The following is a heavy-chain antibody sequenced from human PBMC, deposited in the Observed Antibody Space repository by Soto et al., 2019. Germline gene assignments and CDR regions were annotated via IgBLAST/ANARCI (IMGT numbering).Heavy chain of an antibody. Sequence: GASVKVSCKASGYTLTDNYMHWVREAPGQGLEWMGWINPSGGTNYAQKFQGRVTMTRDTSISTAYMELSSLRSDDTAVYYCARGRYSSSGRLRWDNAFDIWGQGTLVTVSS. CDR3: ARGRYSSSGRLRWDNAFDI. CDR1: GYTLTDNY. CDR2: INPSGGT. J-gene: IGHJ3*02. V-gene: IGHV1-2*02. D-gene: IGHD6-6*01.